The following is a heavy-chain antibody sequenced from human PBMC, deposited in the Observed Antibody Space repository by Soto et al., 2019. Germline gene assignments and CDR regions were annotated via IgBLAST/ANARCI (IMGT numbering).Heavy chain of an antibody. CDR3: ARLVNRYCSSTSCLDV. D-gene: IGHD2-2*01. Sequence: SDTLSLTCTVSGGSISSYYWSWIRQPPGKGLEWIGYIYYSGSTNYNPSLKSRVTISVDTSKNQFSLKLSSVTAADTAVYYCARLVNRYCSSTSCLDVWGKGTTVT. J-gene: IGHJ6*03. V-gene: IGHV4-59*08. CDR2: IYYSGST. CDR1: GGSISSYY.